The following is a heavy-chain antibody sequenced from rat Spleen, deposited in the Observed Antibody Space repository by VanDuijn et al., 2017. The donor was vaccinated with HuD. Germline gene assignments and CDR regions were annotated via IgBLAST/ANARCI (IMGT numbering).Heavy chain of an antibody. D-gene: IGHD4-3*01. CDR1: GFTFRNYD. CDR2: LSYDATAP. Sequence: EVQLVESDGGLVQPGRSLKLSCAASGFTFRNYDMAWVRQAPTKGLEWVATLSYDATAPYYRDSVKGRFTISRDNAKSTLYLQMDSLRSEDTATYYCARPGEFGHYFDYWGQGVMVTVSS. J-gene: IGHJ2*01. V-gene: IGHV5-29*01. CDR3: ARPGEFGHYFDY.